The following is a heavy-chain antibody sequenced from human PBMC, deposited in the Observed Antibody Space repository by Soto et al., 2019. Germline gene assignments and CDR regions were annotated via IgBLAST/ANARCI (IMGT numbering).Heavy chain of an antibody. Sequence: GGFLRLSCAASGFTFSSYSMNWVRQAPGKGLEWVSSISSSSSYIYYADSVKGRFTISRDNAKNSLYLQMNSLRAEDTAVYYCARDLRRGVRTFDYWGQGTLVTVSS. CDR3: ARDLRRGVRTFDY. CDR2: ISSSSSYI. V-gene: IGHV3-21*01. CDR1: GFTFSSYS. D-gene: IGHD3-10*01. J-gene: IGHJ4*02.